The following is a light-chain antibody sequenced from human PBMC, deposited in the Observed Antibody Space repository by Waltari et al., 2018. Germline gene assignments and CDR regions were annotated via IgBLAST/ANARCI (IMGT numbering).Light chain of an antibody. Sequence: DIQLTQSPSFLSASVGDRVTITCRASQGISSYLAWYQQKPGKAPTLLIYAASTLQSGVPSRFSGSGSGTEFTLTISSLQPEDFATYYCQQLNSYPPNTFGQGTRLEIK. CDR2: AAS. CDR1: QGISSY. J-gene: IGKJ5*01. V-gene: IGKV1-9*01. CDR3: QQLNSYPPNT.